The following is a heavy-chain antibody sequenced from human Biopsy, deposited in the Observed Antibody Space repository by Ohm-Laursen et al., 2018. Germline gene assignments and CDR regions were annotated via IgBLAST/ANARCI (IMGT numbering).Heavy chain of an antibody. CDR1: GFAFNLYE. CDR3: ARLNSGTYDASDL. J-gene: IGHJ3*01. D-gene: IGHD1-26*01. Sequence: SLRLSCAASGFAFNLYEMNWVRQAPGKGMEWISYIYGGGSPVSYADSVKGRFTISRDNAQNLLYLHMNSLRAEDTAVYYCARLNSGTYDASDLWGQGTMVIVSS. V-gene: IGHV3-48*03. CDR2: IYGGGSPV.